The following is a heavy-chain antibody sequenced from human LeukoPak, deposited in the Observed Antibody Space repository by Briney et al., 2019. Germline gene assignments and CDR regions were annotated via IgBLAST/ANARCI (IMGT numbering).Heavy chain of an antibody. J-gene: IGHJ4*02. CDR1: GFTFSSYG. V-gene: IGHV3-30*18. D-gene: IGHD3-10*01. Sequence: GGSLRLSCAASGFTFSSYGMHWVRQAPGKGLEWVAVISYDGSNKYYADSVKGRFTISRDNSKNTLYLQMNSLRAEDTAVYYCAKDQGITMVRGVITAPDYWGQGTLVTVSS. CDR3: AKDQGITMVRGVITAPDY. CDR2: ISYDGSNK.